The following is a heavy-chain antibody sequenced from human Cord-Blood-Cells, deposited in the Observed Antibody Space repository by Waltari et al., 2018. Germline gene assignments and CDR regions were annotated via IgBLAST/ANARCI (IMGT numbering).Heavy chain of an antibody. CDR3: ARICVGGNFDL. J-gene: IGHJ2*01. V-gene: IGHV1-2*02. Sequence: VQLVQSGAEVKKPGASVKVSCKASGYNFTGYYMHWVRQAPGQGLVWMGWINPNSGGTNYAQKLQGRVTMTRDTSISTAYMELSRLRSDDTAVYYCARICVGGNFDLWGRGTLVTVSS. CDR2: INPNSGGT. D-gene: IGHD2-15*01. CDR1: GYNFTGYY.